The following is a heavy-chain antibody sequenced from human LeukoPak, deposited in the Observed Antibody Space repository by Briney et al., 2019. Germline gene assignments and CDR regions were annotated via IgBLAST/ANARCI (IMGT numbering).Heavy chain of an antibody. CDR1: GGTFSSYA. D-gene: IGHD2-2*01. CDR3: ARDFRLRYCSSTSCPYNWFDP. Sequence: VASVKVSCKASGGTFSSYAISWVRQAPGQGLEWMGGIIPIFGTANYAQKFQGRVTITADESTSTAYMELSSLRSDDTAVYYCARDFRLRYCSSTSCPYNWFDPWGQGTLVTVSS. CDR2: IIPIFGTA. J-gene: IGHJ5*02. V-gene: IGHV1-69*13.